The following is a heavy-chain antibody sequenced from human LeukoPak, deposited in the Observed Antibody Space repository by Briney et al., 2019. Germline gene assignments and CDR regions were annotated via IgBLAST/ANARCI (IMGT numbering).Heavy chain of an antibody. CDR1: GGSFSGYY. Sequence: PSETLSLTCAAYGGSFSGYYWSWIRQPPGKGLEWIGEINHSGSTNYNPSLKSRVTISVDTSKNQFSLKLSSVTAADTAVYYCARENSGNLAFDIWGQGTMVTVSS. CDR2: INHSGST. V-gene: IGHV4-34*01. J-gene: IGHJ3*02. CDR3: ARENSGNLAFDI. D-gene: IGHD5-12*01.